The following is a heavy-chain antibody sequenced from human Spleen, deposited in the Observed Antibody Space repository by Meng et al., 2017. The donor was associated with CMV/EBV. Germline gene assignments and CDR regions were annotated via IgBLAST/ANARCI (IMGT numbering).Heavy chain of an antibody. CDR2: IYSGGST. CDR3: ASGSY. Sequence: GGSLRLSCVASGFTFNDYAMHWVRQAPGKGLEWVSVIYSGGSTYYADSVKGRFTISRDNSKNTLYLQMNSLRAEDTAVYYCASGSYWGQGTLVTVSS. J-gene: IGHJ4*02. V-gene: IGHV3-53*01. CDR1: GFTFNDYA.